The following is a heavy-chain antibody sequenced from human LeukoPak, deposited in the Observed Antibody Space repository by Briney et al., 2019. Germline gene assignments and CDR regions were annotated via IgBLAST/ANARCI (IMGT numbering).Heavy chain of an antibody. CDR3: ARDYSDSWFDS. J-gene: IGHJ5*01. CDR1: GGAINSGHFY. CDR2: NTGETT. V-gene: IGHV4-61*02. D-gene: IGHD5-18*01. Sequence: SQTLSLTCTISGGAINSGHFYWSWIRQPAGKGLEWIGRNTGETTTYNPSLKSRVTISLDTSKNQFSLTLNYVTAADTAIYYCARDYSDSWFDSWGPGALVTVSS.